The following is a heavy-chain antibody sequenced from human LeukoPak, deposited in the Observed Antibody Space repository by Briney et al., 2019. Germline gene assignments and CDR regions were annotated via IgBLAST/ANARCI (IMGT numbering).Heavy chain of an antibody. Sequence: GGSLRLSCAASGFTFSTYSMNWVRQAPGKGLEWISYISDSGSATYYSDSVRGRFTISRDNSKNTVYLQMDNLRAEDSAMYYCAKAHSISWPYAFDSWGQGTLVTVSS. J-gene: IGHJ4*02. CDR2: ISDSGSAT. V-gene: IGHV3-48*01. CDR1: GFTFSTYS. CDR3: AKAHSISWPYAFDS. D-gene: IGHD6-13*01.